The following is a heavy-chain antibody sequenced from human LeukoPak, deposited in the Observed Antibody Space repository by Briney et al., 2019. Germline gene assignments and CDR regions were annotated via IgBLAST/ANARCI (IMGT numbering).Heavy chain of an antibody. CDR3: VKQRSGTCYSGNDC. CDR1: GFTLSNYA. D-gene: IGHD2-15*01. CDR2: ISGSGSAT. J-gene: IGHJ4*02. Sequence: GGSLRLSCAASGFTLSNYAMSWVRQAPGKGLDWVSVISGSGSATYYTGSVKGRFTISRDKSKNTLYLQMNSLRAEDTAIYYCVKQRSGTCYSGNDCWGQGTLVTVSS. V-gene: IGHV3-23*01.